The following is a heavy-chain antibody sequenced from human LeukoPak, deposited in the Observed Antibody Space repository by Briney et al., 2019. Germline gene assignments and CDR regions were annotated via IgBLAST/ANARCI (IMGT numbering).Heavy chain of an antibody. Sequence: KSGGSLRLSCAASGFTFSSYSMNWVRQAPGKGLEWVSSISSSSSYIYYADSVKGRFTISRDNAKNSLYLQMNSLRAEDTAVYYCARVASESYSYYYYYGMDVWGQGTTVTVSS. CDR1: GFTFSSYS. V-gene: IGHV3-21*01. CDR3: ARVASESYSYYYYYGMDV. J-gene: IGHJ6*02. CDR2: ISSSSSYI. D-gene: IGHD1-26*01.